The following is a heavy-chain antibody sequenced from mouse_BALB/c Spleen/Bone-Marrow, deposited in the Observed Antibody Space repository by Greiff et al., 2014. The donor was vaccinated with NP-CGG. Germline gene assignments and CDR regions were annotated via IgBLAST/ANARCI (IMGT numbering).Heavy chain of an antibody. Sequence: EVQLVESGPGLVKPSQSLSLTCTVTGYSITSDYAWNWIRQFPGNKLEWMGYIGFSGSTTYNPSLKSRISITRDTSRNQFFLQLNSATTEDTATYYCARDTRLRRLDYWGQGTTLTVSS. CDR2: IGFSGST. CDR1: GYSITSDYA. J-gene: IGHJ2*01. V-gene: IGHV3-2*02. CDR3: ARDTRLRRLDY. D-gene: IGHD2-2*01.